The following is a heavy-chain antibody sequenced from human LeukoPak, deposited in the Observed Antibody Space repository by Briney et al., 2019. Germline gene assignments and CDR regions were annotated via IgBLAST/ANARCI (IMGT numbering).Heavy chain of an antibody. Sequence: SETLSLTCTVSGGSISSYYWSWIRQPPGKGLEWIGYIYYSGSTNYKSSLKSRVTISVDTSKNQFSLKLSSVTAADTAVYYCARGGPESGSYPIFDYWGQGTLVTVSS. CDR1: GGSISSYY. D-gene: IGHD1-26*01. CDR2: IYYSGST. V-gene: IGHV4-59*12. CDR3: ARGGPESGSYPIFDY. J-gene: IGHJ4*02.